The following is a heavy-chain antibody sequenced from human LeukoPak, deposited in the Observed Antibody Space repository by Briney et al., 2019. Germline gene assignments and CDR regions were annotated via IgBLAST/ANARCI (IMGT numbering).Heavy chain of an antibody. J-gene: IGHJ1*01. CDR1: GGTFTSYA. Sequence: SVKVSCKASGGTFTSYAISWVRQAPGQGLEWMGGIIPIFGTANYAQKFQGRVTITADESTSTAYMELSSLRSEDTAVYYCARDAPCIAAAGTVCLEHWGQGTLVTVSS. CDR3: ARDAPCIAAAGTVCLEH. D-gene: IGHD6-13*01. CDR2: IIPIFGTA. V-gene: IGHV1-69*01.